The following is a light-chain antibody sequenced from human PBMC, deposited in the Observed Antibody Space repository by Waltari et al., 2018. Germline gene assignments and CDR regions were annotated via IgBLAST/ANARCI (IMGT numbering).Light chain of an antibody. CDR2: EDT. Sequence: SYELTQTPSVSVSPGQTARITCSGHELPRKYAYWFQQKSGQAPRLVIYEDTKRPSGIPDRFSGSSSGTAATLTITGAQVDDEADYYCYSSDSTGLRVFGGGTTVVVL. CDR3: YSSDSTGLRV. J-gene: IGLJ1*01. V-gene: IGLV3-10*01. CDR1: ELPRKY.